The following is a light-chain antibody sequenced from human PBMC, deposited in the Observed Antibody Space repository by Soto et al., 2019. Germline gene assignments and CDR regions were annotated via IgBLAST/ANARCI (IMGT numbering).Light chain of an antibody. CDR3: QQYNNWPPIT. J-gene: IGKJ5*01. CDR2: GAS. Sequence: EIVMTQSPATLSVSPGGIATLSFRASQSINKNLALYQQKPGQAPRLLIYGASTRATGIPARFSGSGSGTEFTLTISSLQSEDFAVYYCQQYNNWPPITFGQGTRLEIK. V-gene: IGKV3-15*01. CDR1: QSINKN.